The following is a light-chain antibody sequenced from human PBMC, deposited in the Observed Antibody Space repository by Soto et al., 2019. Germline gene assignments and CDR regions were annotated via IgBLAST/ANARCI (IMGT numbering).Light chain of an antibody. CDR2: GAS. CDR3: KQYTNSPNWT. J-gene: IGKJ1*01. CDR1: QTVINNF. Sequence: EIVLTQSPGTLSLSPGERATLSCRASQTVINNFLAWYQQKPGQAPRLLIYGASSRATGIPDRFSGSGSGKDFTLSISRLEPGDFAVYYCKQYTNSPNWTFGQGTKVEI. V-gene: IGKV3-20*01.